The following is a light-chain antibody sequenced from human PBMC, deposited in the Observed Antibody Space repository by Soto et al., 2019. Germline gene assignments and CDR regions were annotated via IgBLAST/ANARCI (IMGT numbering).Light chain of an antibody. Sequence: NFMLTQPHSVSESPGKTVTISYTGSSGSIASNYVQWYQLRPGTAPTTVISGDDQRPSGVPDRFSGSIDRSSNSASLTISGLRPEDVADYYCQSYDGTNVVFGGGTQLTVL. CDR3: QSYDGTNVV. CDR1: SGSIASNY. CDR2: GDD. V-gene: IGLV6-57*02. J-gene: IGLJ7*01.